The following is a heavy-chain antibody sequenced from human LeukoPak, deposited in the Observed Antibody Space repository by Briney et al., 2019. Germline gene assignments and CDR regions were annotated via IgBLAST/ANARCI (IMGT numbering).Heavy chain of an antibody. V-gene: IGHV3-23*01. D-gene: IGHD4-17*01. J-gene: IGHJ5*02. CDR2: ITDSHGPT. Sequence: GGSLRLSCAASGFTFSSFAMTWVRQAPGKGLEWVSTITDSHGPTYNTDSVKGRFTISRDNSQNTLYLQMNSLRAEDTAGYYCKQESSGDYIGALDPWGQETLLTLSS. CDR3: KQESSGDYIGALDP. CDR1: GFTFSSFA.